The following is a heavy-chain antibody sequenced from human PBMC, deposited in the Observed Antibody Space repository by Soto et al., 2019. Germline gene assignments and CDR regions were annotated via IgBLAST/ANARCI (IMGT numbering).Heavy chain of an antibody. J-gene: IGHJ4*02. CDR2: IWYDGSNK. Sequence: QVQLVESGGGVVQPGRSLRLSCAASGFTFSNYGMHWVRQAPGKGLEWVAVIWYDGSNKYYADSVKGRFTISRDNSKNTLYLPMNSLRAEDTAVYYCARVGYCSGGSCYDVDYWGQGTLVTVSS. V-gene: IGHV3-33*01. CDR1: GFTFSNYG. CDR3: ARVGYCSGGSCYDVDY. D-gene: IGHD2-15*01.